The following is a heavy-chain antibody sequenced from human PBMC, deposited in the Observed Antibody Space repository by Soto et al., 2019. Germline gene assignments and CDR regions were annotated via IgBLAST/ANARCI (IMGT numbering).Heavy chain of an antibody. CDR2: IRSKAYGGTT. V-gene: IGHV3-49*03. CDR3: TRKSYGGNSGWFDP. Sequence: PGGSLRLSCTASGFTFGDYAMSWFRQAPGKGLEWVGFIRSKAYGGTTEYAASVKGRFTISRDDSKSTAYLQMNSLKTEDTAVYYCTRKSYGGNSGWFDPWGQGTLVTVSS. CDR1: GFTFGDYA. J-gene: IGHJ5*02. D-gene: IGHD4-17*01.